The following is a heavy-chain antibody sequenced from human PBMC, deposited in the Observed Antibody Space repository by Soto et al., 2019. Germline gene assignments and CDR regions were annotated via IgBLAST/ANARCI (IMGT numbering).Heavy chain of an antibody. CDR2: ISGSGGST. V-gene: IGHV3-23*01. Sequence: GGSLRLSCAASGFTFSSYAMSWVRQAPGKGLEWVSAISGSGGSTYYADSVKGRFTISRDNSKNTLNLQMNSLRAEDTAVYYCAKDYYDSSGYPSLDYWGQGTLVTVSS. CDR3: AKDYYDSSGYPSLDY. D-gene: IGHD3-22*01. J-gene: IGHJ4*02. CDR1: GFTFSSYA.